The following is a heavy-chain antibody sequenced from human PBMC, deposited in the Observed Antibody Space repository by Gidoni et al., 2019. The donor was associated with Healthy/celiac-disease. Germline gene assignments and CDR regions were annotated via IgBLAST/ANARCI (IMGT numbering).Heavy chain of an antibody. CDR1: GFTFSSYG. D-gene: IGHD3-10*01. Sequence: QVQLVESGGGVVQTGRYLRLSCAASGFTFSSYGMHWVRQAPGKGLEWVAVISYDGSNKYYADSVKGRFTISRDNSKNTLYLQMNSLRAEDTAVYYCAVPYGSGSYYVWGQGTLVTVSS. V-gene: IGHV3-30*03. CDR2: ISYDGSNK. CDR3: AVPYGSGSYYV. J-gene: IGHJ4*02.